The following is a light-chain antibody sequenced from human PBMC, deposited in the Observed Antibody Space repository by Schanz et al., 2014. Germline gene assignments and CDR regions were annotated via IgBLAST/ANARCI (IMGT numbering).Light chain of an antibody. CDR3: SSYAGSNNFV. V-gene: IGLV2-11*01. CDR1: SSDVGAYND. CDR2: DVS. Sequence: QSALTQPRSVSGSPGQSVTISCTGTSSDVGAYNDVSWYQQHPGKAPEFIIYDVSKRPSGVPDRFSGSKSGNTASLTVSGLQAEDEADYYCSSYAGSNNFVFGGGTKLTVL. J-gene: IGLJ2*01.